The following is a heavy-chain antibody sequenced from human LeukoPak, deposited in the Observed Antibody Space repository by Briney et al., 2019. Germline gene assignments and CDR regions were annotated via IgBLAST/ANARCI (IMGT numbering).Heavy chain of an antibody. V-gene: IGHV4-34*01. J-gene: IGHJ6*03. CDR1: GGSFSGYY. D-gene: IGHD3-9*01. Sequence: PSETLSLTCAVYGGSFSGYYWSWIRQPPGKGLEWIGEINHSGSTNYNPSLKSRVTISVDTSKNQFSLKLSSVTAADTAVYYCARHSTYYDILTGYQTPYYYYYMDVWGKGTTVTVSS. CDR2: INHSGST. CDR3: ARHSTYYDILTGYQTPYYYYYMDV.